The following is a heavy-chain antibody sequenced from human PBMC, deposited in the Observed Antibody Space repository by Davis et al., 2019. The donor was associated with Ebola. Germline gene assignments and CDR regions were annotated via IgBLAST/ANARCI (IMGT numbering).Heavy chain of an antibody. Sequence: ESLKISCAASGFTFSSYWMSWIRQPPGKGLEWIGEINHSGSTNYNPSLKSRVTISVDTSKNQFSLKLSSVTAADTAVYYCARLEAANKGGGFDPWGQGTLVTVSS. D-gene: IGHD4/OR15-4a*01. CDR2: INHSGST. CDR3: ARLEAANKGGGFDP. J-gene: IGHJ5*02. V-gene: IGHV4-34*01. CDR1: GFTFSSYW.